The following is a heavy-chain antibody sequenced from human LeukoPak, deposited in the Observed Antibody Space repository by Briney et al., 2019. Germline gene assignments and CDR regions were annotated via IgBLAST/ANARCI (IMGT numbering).Heavy chain of an antibody. CDR1: GFTFTSSA. CDR2: IVVGSGNT. J-gene: IGHJ4*02. CDR3: AAGRDVGARPFDY. Sequence: SVKVSCKTSGFTFTSSAMQWVRQARGQRLEWIGWIVVGSGNTNYAQKFQERVTITRDMSTSTAYMELSSLRSEDTAVYYCAAGRDVGARPFDYWGQGTLVTVSS. V-gene: IGHV1-58*02. D-gene: IGHD1-26*01.